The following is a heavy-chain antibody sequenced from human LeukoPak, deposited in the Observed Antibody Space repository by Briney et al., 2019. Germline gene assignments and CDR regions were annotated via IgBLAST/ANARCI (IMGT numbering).Heavy chain of an antibody. Sequence: GRSLRLSCAASGFTFSSYAMHWVRQAPGKGLEWVAVISYDGSNKYYADSVKGRFAISRDNSKNTLYLQMNSLRAEDTAVYYCARDRGDIVVVPAGLDYWGQGTLDTVSS. CDR2: ISYDGSNK. CDR1: GFTFSSYA. CDR3: ARDRGDIVVVPAGLDY. J-gene: IGHJ4*02. D-gene: IGHD2-2*01. V-gene: IGHV3-30*09.